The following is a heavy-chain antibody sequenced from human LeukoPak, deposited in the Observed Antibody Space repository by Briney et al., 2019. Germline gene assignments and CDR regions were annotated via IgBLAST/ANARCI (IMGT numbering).Heavy chain of an antibody. Sequence: GGSLGLSCAASGFTFSGYSMNWVRQAPGKGLEWVSSISSSSSYIYYADSVKGRFTISRDNAKNSLYLQINSLRAEDTAVYYCARDRSGSDYYYYGMDVWGQGTTVTVSS. CDR1: GFTFSGYS. CDR3: ARDRSGSDYYYYGMDV. J-gene: IGHJ6*02. V-gene: IGHV3-21*01. D-gene: IGHD1-26*01. CDR2: ISSSSSYI.